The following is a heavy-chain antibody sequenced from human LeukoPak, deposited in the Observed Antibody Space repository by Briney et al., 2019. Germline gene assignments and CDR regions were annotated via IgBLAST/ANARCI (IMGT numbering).Heavy chain of an antibody. CDR3: ARDRLSPGPDGNWFDP. J-gene: IGHJ5*02. Sequence: ASVKVSCKASGYTFTSYGISWVRQAPGQGLEWMGWISVYNGNTNYAQKLQGRVTMTTDTSTSTAYMELRSLRSDDTAVYYCARDRLSPGPDGNWFDPWGQGTLVIVSS. CDR2: ISVYNGNT. D-gene: IGHD1-14*01. V-gene: IGHV1-18*01. CDR1: GYTFTSYG.